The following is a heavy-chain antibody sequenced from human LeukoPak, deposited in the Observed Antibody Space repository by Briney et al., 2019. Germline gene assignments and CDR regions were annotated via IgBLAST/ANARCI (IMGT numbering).Heavy chain of an antibody. J-gene: IGHJ4*02. D-gene: IGHD6-13*01. CDR3: APQDGGAYSSSWYGN. CDR2: IYHRGST. Sequence: SETLSLTCTVSGYSISSGYYWCWIRQPPGKGLEWIGSIYHRGSTYYNPSLKSRVTISVDTPKNQFSLTLSSVTAADTAVYYRAPQDGGAYSSSWYGNWGQGTLVTVSS. V-gene: IGHV4-38-2*02. CDR1: GYSISSGYY.